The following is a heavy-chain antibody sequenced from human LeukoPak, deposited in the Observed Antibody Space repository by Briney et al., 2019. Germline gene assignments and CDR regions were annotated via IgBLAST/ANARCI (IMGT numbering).Heavy chain of an antibody. CDR2: IYYSGST. D-gene: IGHD2-15*01. CDR3: ARHVKEFRDQSGMA. V-gene: IGHV4-59*08. Sequence: PSETLSLTCTVSGGSISSYYWSWIRQPPGKGLEWIGYIYYSGSTNYNPSLKSRVTISVDTSKNQFSLKLSSVTAADTAVYYCARHVKEFRDQSGMAWGQGTLVTVSS. CDR1: GGSISSYY. J-gene: IGHJ5*02.